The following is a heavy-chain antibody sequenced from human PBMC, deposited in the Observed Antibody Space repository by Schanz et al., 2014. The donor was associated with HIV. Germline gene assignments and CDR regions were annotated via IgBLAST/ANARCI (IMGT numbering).Heavy chain of an antibody. Sequence: QVQLVESGGGVVQPGRSLRLSCVASGFTFDNYGMHWVRQAPGKGLEWVAVMSYDGIRKNYADSVKGRFTISRDNSKNTLNLQMNSLRPEDTAVYYCARGQPLVQRWFDPWGQGTLVTVSS. CDR3: ARGQPLVQRWFDP. CDR2: MSYDGIRK. V-gene: IGHV3-30*03. J-gene: IGHJ5*02. D-gene: IGHD6-13*01. CDR1: GFTFDNYG.